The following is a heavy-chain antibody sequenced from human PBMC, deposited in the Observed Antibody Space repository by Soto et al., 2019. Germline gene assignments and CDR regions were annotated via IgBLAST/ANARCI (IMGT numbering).Heavy chain of an antibody. Sequence: PSETLSLTCTVSGGSISSFYWIWNRQPPGKGLEWIGYIYYSGSTDYNPSLKSRVTISVDTSKNQFSLKLSSVTAADTAVYYCARYYDFWSGSNWFDPWGQGTLVTVTS. CDR1: GGSISSFY. D-gene: IGHD3-3*01. CDR2: IYYSGST. V-gene: IGHV4-59*01. J-gene: IGHJ5*02. CDR3: ARYYDFWSGSNWFDP.